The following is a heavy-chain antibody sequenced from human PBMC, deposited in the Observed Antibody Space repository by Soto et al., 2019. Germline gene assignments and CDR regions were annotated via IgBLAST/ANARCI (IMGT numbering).Heavy chain of an antibody. D-gene: IGHD2-21*01. J-gene: IGHJ4*02. Sequence: EVQLVESGGGLVQPEGSLRLSCAASGFTFSDYYMDWVRQAPGKGLEGVGRVRNKVNSYTTEYAASVKGRFTVSRDDSRNSLYLQMNSLKTGDTAMYYCSRAGILTTPYYTDYWGLGTLVTVSS. CDR1: GFTFSDYY. CDR3: SRAGILTTPYYTDY. CDR2: VRNKVNSYTT. V-gene: IGHV3-72*01.